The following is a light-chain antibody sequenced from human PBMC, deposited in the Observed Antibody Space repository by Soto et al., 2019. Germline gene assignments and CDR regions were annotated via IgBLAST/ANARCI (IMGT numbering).Light chain of an antibody. CDR1: QSVSSSY. V-gene: IGKV3-20*01. CDR3: QQYDRSRPMYT. Sequence: EIVLTQSPGTLSLSPGARATFSCRASQSVSSSYLAWYQQKPGQAPRLLIYGASNRATGIPDRFSGSGSGTDFTLTISRLETEDFAVYYCQQYDRSRPMYTFGQGTKLEIK. CDR2: GAS. J-gene: IGKJ2*01.